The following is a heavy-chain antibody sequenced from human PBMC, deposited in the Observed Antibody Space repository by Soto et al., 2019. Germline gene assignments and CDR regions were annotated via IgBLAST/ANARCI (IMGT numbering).Heavy chain of an antibody. J-gene: IGHJ4*02. V-gene: IGHV4-4*02. CDR1: GGSISSSNW. Sequence: PSETLSLTCAVSGGSISSSNWWSWVRQPPGKGLEWIGEIYHSGSTNYNPSLKSRVTISVDKSKNQFSLKLSSVTAADTAVYYCARVLGDSWSPVDYWGQGTLVTVSS. CDR3: ARVLGDSWSPVDY. D-gene: IGHD6-13*01. CDR2: IYHSGST.